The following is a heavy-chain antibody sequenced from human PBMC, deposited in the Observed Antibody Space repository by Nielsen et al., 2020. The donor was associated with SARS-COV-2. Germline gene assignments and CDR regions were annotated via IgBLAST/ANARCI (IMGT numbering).Heavy chain of an antibody. V-gene: IGHV1-69*13. Sequence: SVKVSCKASGGTFSSYAISWVRQAPGQGLEWMGGIIPIFGTANYAQKFQGRVTITADESTSTAYMELSSLRSEDTAVYYCARAPYYYDSSGCYYQTYYYGMDVWGQGTTVTVSS. J-gene: IGHJ6*02. CDR1: GGTFSSYA. CDR2: IIPIFGTA. CDR3: ARAPYYYDSSGCYYQTYYYGMDV. D-gene: IGHD3-22*01.